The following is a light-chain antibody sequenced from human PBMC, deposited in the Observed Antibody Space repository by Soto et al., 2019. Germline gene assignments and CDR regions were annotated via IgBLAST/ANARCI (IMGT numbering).Light chain of an antibody. CDR1: QSVSTNS. CDR2: GAT. Sequence: IVLTQSPGTLSSSPGERVTLSCRASQSVSTNSLAWYQQKPGQAPRLLIYGATRRASGIPDRFSGSGSGTVFTLTISRLEPEDFAMYYCRQYVTSPLSVGGGTEVDI. J-gene: IGKJ4*01. CDR3: RQYVTSPLS. V-gene: IGKV3-20*01.